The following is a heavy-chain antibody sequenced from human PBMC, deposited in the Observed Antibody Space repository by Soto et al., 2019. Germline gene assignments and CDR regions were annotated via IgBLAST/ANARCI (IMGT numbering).Heavy chain of an antibody. J-gene: IGHJ5*02. CDR3: ARPSARYCSSTSCIQRCWFDP. CDR2: MNPNSGNT. CDR1: GYTCTSYD. D-gene: IGHD2-2*01. Sequence: GAPVKVSCKAPGYTCTSYDINWVRQATGQGLEWMGWMNPNSGNTGYAQKFQGRVTMTRNTSISTAYMELSSLRPEDTAVYYCARPSARYCSSTSCIQRCWFDPWGQGTLVTVSS. V-gene: IGHV1-8*01.